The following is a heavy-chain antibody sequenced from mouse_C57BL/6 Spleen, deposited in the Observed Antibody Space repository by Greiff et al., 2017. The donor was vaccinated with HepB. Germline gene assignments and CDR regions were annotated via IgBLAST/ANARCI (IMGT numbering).Heavy chain of an antibody. CDR2: ISSGSSTI. J-gene: IGHJ2*01. Sequence: EVKLVESGGGLVKPGGSLKLSCAASGFTFSDYGMHWVRQAPEKGLEWVAYISSGSSTIYYADTVKGRFTISRDNAKNTLFLQMTSLRSEDTAMYYCARDYGSSPLFDYWGQGTTLTVSS. CDR1: GFTFSDYG. CDR3: ARDYGSSPLFDY. D-gene: IGHD1-1*01. V-gene: IGHV5-17*01.